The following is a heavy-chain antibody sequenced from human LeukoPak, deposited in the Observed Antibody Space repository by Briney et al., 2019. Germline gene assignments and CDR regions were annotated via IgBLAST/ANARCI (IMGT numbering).Heavy chain of an antibody. V-gene: IGHV1-69*05. CDR3: ASDPGYSYGYGWFDP. Sequence: SMKVSCKASGGTFSSYAISWVRQAPGQGLEWMGRIIPIFGTANYAQKFQGRVTITTDESTSTAYMELSSLRSEDTAVYYCASDPGYSYGYGWFDPWGQGTLVTVSS. D-gene: IGHD5-18*01. J-gene: IGHJ5*02. CDR2: IIPIFGTA. CDR1: GGTFSSYA.